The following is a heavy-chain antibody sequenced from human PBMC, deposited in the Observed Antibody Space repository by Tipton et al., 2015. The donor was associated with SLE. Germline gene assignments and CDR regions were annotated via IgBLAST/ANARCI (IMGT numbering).Heavy chain of an antibody. Sequence: QLVQSGAEVKKPGSSVKVSCKASGGTFSSYTISWVRQAPGQGLEWMGRIIPLIDITHYAHKFQGRVTITADISTSTAYMELSSLTSEDAAVYYCARDNWSDVYGWLDPWGQGTLVTVSS. CDR1: GGTFSSYT. J-gene: IGHJ5*02. CDR2: IIPLIDIT. D-gene: IGHD3-16*01. CDR3: ARDNWSDVYGWLDP. V-gene: IGHV1-69*09.